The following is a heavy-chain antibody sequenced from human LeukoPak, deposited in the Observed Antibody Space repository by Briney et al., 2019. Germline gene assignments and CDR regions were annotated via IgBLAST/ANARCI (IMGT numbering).Heavy chain of an antibody. D-gene: IGHD5-18*01. J-gene: IGHJ4*02. CDR3: AREPPNTAADY. CDR2: ISAYNGNT. Sequence: ASVKVSCKASGYTFTSYGISWVRQAPGQGLEWMGWISAYNGNTNYAQQLQGRVTMTTDTSTSTAYMELGSLRSDDTSVYYGAREPPNTAADYWGQGTLVTVSS. CDR1: GYTFTSYG. V-gene: IGHV1-18*04.